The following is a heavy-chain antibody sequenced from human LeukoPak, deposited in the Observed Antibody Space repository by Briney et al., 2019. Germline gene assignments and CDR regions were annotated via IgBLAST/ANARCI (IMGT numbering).Heavy chain of an antibody. J-gene: IGHJ3*02. CDR2: ISSSGSGGNT. V-gene: IGHV3-23*01. CDR1: GVTLSSYA. D-gene: IGHD6-13*01. CDR3: AREPYSSSWYRAFDI. Sequence: GGSLRLSCAASGVTLSSYAMSWARQAPGKGLEWVSGISSSGSGGNTYYADSVKGRFTISRDSSKNTLFLHMNTLRAEDTAVYYCAREPYSSSWYRAFDIWGQGTMVTVSS.